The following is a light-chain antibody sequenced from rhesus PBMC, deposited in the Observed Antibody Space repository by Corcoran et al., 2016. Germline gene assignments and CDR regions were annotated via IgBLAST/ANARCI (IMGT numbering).Light chain of an antibody. CDR1: QSLVHSNGNTY. Sequence: DVVMTQSPLALPITPGQPASISCRSSQSLVHSNGNTYLSWFQQQPGQTPRPLIYKVSTRYSGVPARFSGRWAGTDVTLKISRVEAEDVGVYYCMTYTHIPYSFGQGTKVEIK. V-gene: IGKV2-65*01. J-gene: IGKJ2*01. CDR2: KVS. CDR3: MTYTHIPYS.